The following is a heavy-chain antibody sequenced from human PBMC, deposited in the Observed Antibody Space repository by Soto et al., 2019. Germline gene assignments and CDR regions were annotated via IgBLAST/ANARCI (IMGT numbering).Heavy chain of an antibody. D-gene: IGHD3-22*01. CDR2: ISAYNSNT. CDR1: CYNFSSYD. CDR3: ARGWGDRSGFDY. J-gene: IGHJ4*02. V-gene: IGHV1-18*01. Sequence: SEKAFTKASCYNFSSYDNCSVQQATGQGLEWIGWISAYNSNTNYAQKLQGIVTMTSDSSTCTAYMELRSLRSDDSAVYYCARGWGDRSGFDYWGQGTLVTVSS.